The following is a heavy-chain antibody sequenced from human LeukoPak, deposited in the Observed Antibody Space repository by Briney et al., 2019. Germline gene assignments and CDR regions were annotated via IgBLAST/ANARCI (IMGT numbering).Heavy chain of an antibody. CDR3: ARGVYGAYFDF. V-gene: IGHV4-59*01. Sequence: SETLSLTCTVSGGSISSYYWSWIRQPPGKGLEWIAYRQSNGYTEYYPSLMSRVTISLDTSKRQLSLKLTSVTAADTAAYYCARGVYGAYFDFWGQGTLVTVSS. J-gene: IGHJ4*02. CDR2: RQSNGYT. D-gene: IGHD4-17*01. CDR1: GGSISSYY.